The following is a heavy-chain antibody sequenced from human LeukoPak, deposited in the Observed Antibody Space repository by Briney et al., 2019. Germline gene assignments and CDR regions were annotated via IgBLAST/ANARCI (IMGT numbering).Heavy chain of an antibody. Sequence: GGSLRLSCAASGFTVSSNYMNWVRQAPGKGLEWVSSISSSSSYIYYADSVKGRFTISRDNAKNSLYLQMNSLRAEDTAVYYCARCPRLSITIFGVVNDAFDIWGQGTMVTVSS. V-gene: IGHV3-21*01. CDR3: ARCPRLSITIFGVVNDAFDI. CDR2: ISSSSSYI. J-gene: IGHJ3*02. CDR1: GFTVSSNY. D-gene: IGHD3-3*01.